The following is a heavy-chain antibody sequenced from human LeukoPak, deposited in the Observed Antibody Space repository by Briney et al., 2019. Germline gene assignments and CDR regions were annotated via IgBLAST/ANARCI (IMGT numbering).Heavy chain of an antibody. CDR1: GGSISSYY. Sequence: SETLSLTCTVSGGSISSYYWSWIRQPPGKGLEWIGYIYYSGSTNYNPSLKSRVTISVDTSKNQFSLKPSSVTAADTAVYYCARAPIVVVPAARGYYYYYYGMDVWGQGTTVTVSS. D-gene: IGHD2-2*01. J-gene: IGHJ6*02. V-gene: IGHV4-59*08. CDR2: IYYSGST. CDR3: ARAPIVVVPAARGYYYYYYGMDV.